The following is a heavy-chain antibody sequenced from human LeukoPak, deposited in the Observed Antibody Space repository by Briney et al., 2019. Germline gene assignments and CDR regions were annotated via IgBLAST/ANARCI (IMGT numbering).Heavy chain of an antibody. CDR2: TYYRSNWYN. CDR3: AREYYYGSGTYYPSMDV. Sequence: SQTLSLTCAISGDSFSSNNAAWNWIRQSPWRGPEWLGRTYYRSNWYNEYAESVKSRITVTPDTSKNQFSLQMNSVTPEDTAVYYCAREYYYGSGTYYPSMDVWGQGTTVTASS. D-gene: IGHD3-10*01. CDR1: GDSFSSNNAA. V-gene: IGHV6-1*01. J-gene: IGHJ6*02.